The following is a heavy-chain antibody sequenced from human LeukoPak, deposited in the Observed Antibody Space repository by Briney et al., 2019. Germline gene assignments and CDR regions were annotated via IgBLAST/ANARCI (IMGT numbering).Heavy chain of an antibody. Sequence: LGGSLRLSCAASGFTVSSNYISWVRQAPGKGLEWVSLIYSGGSTYYADSVKGRFSISRDNSKNTLFLQMNSLRAEDTAVYYCATDAHWGQGTLVTVSS. V-gene: IGHV3-53*01. J-gene: IGHJ4*02. CDR3: ATDAH. CDR2: IYSGGST. CDR1: GFTVSSNY.